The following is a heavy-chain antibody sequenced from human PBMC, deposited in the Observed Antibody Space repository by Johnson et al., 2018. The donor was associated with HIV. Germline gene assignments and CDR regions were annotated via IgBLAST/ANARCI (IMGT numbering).Heavy chain of an antibody. CDR1: GFTFSSYA. Sequence: QVQLVESGGGVVQPGRSLRLSYAASGFTFSSYAMHWVRQAPGKGLEWVAVISYDGSNKYNADSVRGRFTISRDTSKNTLYLQMNSLRAEDTAVYYCTTDRPSPYGDYDAFDIWGQGTMVTVSS. V-gene: IGHV3-30*04. CDR3: TTDRPSPYGDYDAFDI. D-gene: IGHD4-17*01. CDR2: ISYDGSNK. J-gene: IGHJ3*02.